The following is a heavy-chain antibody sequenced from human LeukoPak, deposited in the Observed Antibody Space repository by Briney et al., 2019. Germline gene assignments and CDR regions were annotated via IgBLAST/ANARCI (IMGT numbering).Heavy chain of an antibody. CDR1: GFTVSSNY. CDR2: IYSGGST. CDR3: AREVLGSGSYPSYYFDY. Sequence: PGGSLRLSRAASGFTVSSNYMSWVRQAPGKGLEWVSVIYSGGSTYYADSVKGRFIISRDNSKNTLYLQMNSLRAEDTAVYYCAREVLGSGSYPSYYFDYWGQGTLVTVSS. D-gene: IGHD3-10*01. J-gene: IGHJ4*02. V-gene: IGHV3-66*01.